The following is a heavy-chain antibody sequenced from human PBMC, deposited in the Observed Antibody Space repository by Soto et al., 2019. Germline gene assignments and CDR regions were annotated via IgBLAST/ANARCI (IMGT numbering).Heavy chain of an antibody. CDR1: GGSIGSSDYY. D-gene: IGHD2-8*02. J-gene: IGHJ4*02. Sequence: SETLSLTCTVSGGSIGSSDYYWAWVRQPPGKGLEWIGSIYYSGATYYNPSLKSRVTISVDTSRDQFSLKLTSVTAADTAVYYCARDKITGLFDYWGQGTLVTVS. CDR2: IYYSGAT. V-gene: IGHV4-39*02. CDR3: ARDKITGLFDY.